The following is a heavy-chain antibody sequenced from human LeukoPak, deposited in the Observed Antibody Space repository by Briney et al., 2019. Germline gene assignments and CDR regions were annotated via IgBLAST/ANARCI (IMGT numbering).Heavy chain of an antibody. V-gene: IGHV4-34*01. CDR2: INHSGST. J-gene: IGHJ3*02. CDR3: ARGRGAYYYGSGSYRDAFDI. CDR1: GGSFSSYY. Sequence: PSETLSLTCAVYGGSFSSYYWTWIRQPPGKGLEWIGEINHSGSTNYNPSLKSRVTISVDTSKNQFSLKLSSVTAADTAVYYCARGRGAYYYGSGSYRDAFDIWGQGTMVTVSS. D-gene: IGHD3-10*01.